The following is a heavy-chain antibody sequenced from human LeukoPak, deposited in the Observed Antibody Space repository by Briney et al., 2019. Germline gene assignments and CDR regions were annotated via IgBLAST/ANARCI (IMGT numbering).Heavy chain of an antibody. CDR1: GFIISSYS. CDR2: ISSSGRTI. CDR3: ARGETHYYDTSGYWAYYFDY. J-gene: IGHJ4*02. Sequence: GGSLRLSCAASGFIISSYSMNWVRQAPGKGLEWVSYISSSGRTIYYADSVKGRFTISRDNARNSLYLQMNSLRAEDTAVYYCARGETHYYDTSGYWAYYFDYWGQGTLVTVSS. D-gene: IGHD3-22*01. V-gene: IGHV3-48*04.